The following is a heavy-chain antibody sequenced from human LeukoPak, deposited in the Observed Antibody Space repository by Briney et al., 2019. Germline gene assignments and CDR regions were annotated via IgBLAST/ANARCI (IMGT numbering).Heavy chain of an antibody. CDR2: IYRGGST. D-gene: IGHD3-22*01. CDR3: ARLTANSSAYFFDY. V-gene: IGHV3-66*04. CDR1: GFTFGSND. Sequence: GGSLRLSCAASGFTFGSNDMHWIRQAPGKGLEWVSIIYRGGSTNYADSVKGRFTISRDTSKNTLYLQMNSLRAEDTAVYYCARLTANSSAYFFDYWGQGTLVTVSS. J-gene: IGHJ4*02.